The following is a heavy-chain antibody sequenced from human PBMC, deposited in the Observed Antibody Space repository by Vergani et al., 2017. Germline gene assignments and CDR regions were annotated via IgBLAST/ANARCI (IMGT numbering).Heavy chain of an antibody. Sequence: QITLKESGPTLVKPTQTLTLTCTFSGFSLNTRGVSVAWIRPPPGNALDWLALIYWKDDQHYSPSLNNRVTITKDTSKNQVVLTMTNMDYVDTGTYYCVYRKTECGTTGCFYPFNYYYYMDVWGKGTMVTVSS. D-gene: IGHD1-7*01. CDR2: IYWKDDQ. J-gene: IGHJ6*03. V-gene: IGHV2-5*04. CDR3: VYRKTECGTTGCFYPFNYYYYMDV. CDR1: GFSLNTRGVS.